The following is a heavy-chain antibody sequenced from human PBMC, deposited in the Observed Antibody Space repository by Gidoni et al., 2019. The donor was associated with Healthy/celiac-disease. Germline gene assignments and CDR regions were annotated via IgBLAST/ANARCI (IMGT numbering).Heavy chain of an antibody. CDR1: GFTFSSYA. CDR2: ISGSGGST. D-gene: IGHD6-6*01. Sequence: EVQLLESGGGLVQPGGSLRLPCAASGFTFSSYAMSWVRQAPGKGLEWVSAISGSGGSTYYADSVKGRFTISRDNSKNTLYLQMNSLRAEDTAVYYCAKTRLDSSSRFGFDYWGQGTLVTVSS. V-gene: IGHV3-23*01. J-gene: IGHJ4*02. CDR3: AKTRLDSSSRFGFDY.